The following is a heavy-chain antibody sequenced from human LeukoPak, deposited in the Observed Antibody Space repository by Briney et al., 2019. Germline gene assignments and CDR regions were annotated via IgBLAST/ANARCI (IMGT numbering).Heavy chain of an antibody. V-gene: IGHV4-34*01. CDR2: INHSGST. D-gene: IGHD2-2*01. J-gene: IGHJ5*02. Sequence: SETLSLTCAVYGGSFSGYYWSWIRQPPGKGLEWIGEINHSGSTNYNPSLTSRVTISVDTSKNQFSLKLSSVTAADTAVYYCARGHCSSTSCYLHNWFDPWGQGTLVTVSS. CDR3: ARGHCSSTSCYLHNWFDP. CDR1: GGSFSGYY.